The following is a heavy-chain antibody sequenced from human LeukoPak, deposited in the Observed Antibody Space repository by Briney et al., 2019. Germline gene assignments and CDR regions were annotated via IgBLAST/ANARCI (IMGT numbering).Heavy chain of an antibody. J-gene: IGHJ3*02. CDR3: ARVRIVAAGGAFDI. CDR2: ITSSGNSI. D-gene: IGHD6-13*01. Sequence: GGSLRLSCAASGFTFSSYEMNWVRQAPGKGLEWISYITSSGNSIYYADSLKGRFTISRDNAKNSLYLQMNSLRAEVTAVYYCARVRIVAAGGAFDIWGQGTMVTVSS. V-gene: IGHV3-48*03. CDR1: GFTFSSYE.